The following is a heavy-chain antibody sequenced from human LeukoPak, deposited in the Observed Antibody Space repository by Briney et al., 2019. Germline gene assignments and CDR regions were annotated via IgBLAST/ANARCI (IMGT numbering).Heavy chain of an antibody. CDR2: ISGYNGNT. CDR1: GYTFTSYG. V-gene: IGHV1-18*01. Sequence: ASVKVSCKASGYTFTSYGISWVRQAPGQWLEWMGWISGYNGNTNYAQKLQGRVIMTTDTATSTAYMELRSLRSDDTAMYYCARARDSRDAMDVWGQGTTVTVSS. D-gene: IGHD3-22*01. J-gene: IGHJ6*02. CDR3: ARARDSRDAMDV.